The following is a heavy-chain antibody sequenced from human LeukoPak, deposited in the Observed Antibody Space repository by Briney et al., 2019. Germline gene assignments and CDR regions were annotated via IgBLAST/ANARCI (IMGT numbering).Heavy chain of an antibody. CDR1: GASISGSGYY. V-gene: IGHV4-39*01. J-gene: IGHJ4*02. Sequence: KPSETLSLTCAVSGASISGSGYYLGWIRQSPGKGLEWIGNIYYTGNTYYNASLRSRVTISVDTSKNQFSPKLSSVTAADTALYYCARLCPTRAATGPEGDSWGQGTLVTVSS. D-gene: IGHD6-13*01. CDR3: ARLCPTRAATGPEGDS. CDR2: IYYTGNT.